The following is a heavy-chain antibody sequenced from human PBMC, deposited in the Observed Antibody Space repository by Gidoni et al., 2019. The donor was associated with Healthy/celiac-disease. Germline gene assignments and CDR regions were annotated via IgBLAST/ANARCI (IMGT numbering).Heavy chain of an antibody. Sequence: QVQLQESGPGLVKPSETLSLTCTVSGYSISSCYYWGWIRQPPGKGLEWIGSIYHSGSTYYNPSLKSRVTISVDTSKNQFSLKLSSVTAADTAVYYCARLIVVVPAAIEVYFDYWGQGTLVTVSS. J-gene: IGHJ4*02. D-gene: IGHD2-2*01. CDR1: GYSISSCYY. CDR2: IYHSGST. V-gene: IGHV4-38-2*02. CDR3: ARLIVVVPAAIEVYFDY.